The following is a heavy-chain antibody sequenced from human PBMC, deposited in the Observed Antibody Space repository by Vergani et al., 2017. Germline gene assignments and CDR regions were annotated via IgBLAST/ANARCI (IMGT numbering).Heavy chain of an antibody. V-gene: IGHV4-39*07. J-gene: IGHJ6*02. CDR2: IYYSGST. CDR1: GGSISSYY. Sequence: QVQLQESGPGLVKPSETLSLTCTVSGGSISSYYWSWIRQPPGKGLEWIGSIYYSGSTYYNPSLKSRVTISVDTSKNQFSLKLSSVTAADTAVYYCARDLVDTAMVRKYYYYGMDVWGQGTTVTVSS. D-gene: IGHD5-18*01. CDR3: ARDLVDTAMVRKYYYYGMDV.